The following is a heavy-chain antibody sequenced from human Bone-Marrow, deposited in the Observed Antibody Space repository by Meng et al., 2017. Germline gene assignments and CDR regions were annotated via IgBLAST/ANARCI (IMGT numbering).Heavy chain of an antibody. Sequence: GESLKISCAASGFTFSSYGMHWVRQAPGKGLEWVAVIWYDGSNKYYADSVKGRFTISRDNSKNTLYLQMNSLRAEDTAVYYCAKTTKWYSSSDYFDYWGQGTLVTVSS. D-gene: IGHD6-6*01. CDR2: IWYDGSNK. J-gene: IGHJ4*02. V-gene: IGHV3-33*06. CDR1: GFTFSSYG. CDR3: AKTTKWYSSSDYFDY.